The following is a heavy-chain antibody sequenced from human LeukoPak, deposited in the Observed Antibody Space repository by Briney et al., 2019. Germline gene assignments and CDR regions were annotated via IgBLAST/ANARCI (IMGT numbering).Heavy chain of an antibody. CDR1: GGSFSGYY. D-gene: IGHD5-24*01. V-gene: IGHV4-59*08. J-gene: IGHJ6*02. Sequence: PSETLSLTCAVYGGSFSGYYWSWIRQPPGKGLEWIGYIYYSGSTNHNPSLKSRVTISVDTSKNQFSLKLSSVTAADTAVYYCARLRRDGYNFKDYYYYYGMDVWGQGTTVTVSS. CDR3: ARLRRDGYNFKDYYYYYGMDV. CDR2: IYYSGST.